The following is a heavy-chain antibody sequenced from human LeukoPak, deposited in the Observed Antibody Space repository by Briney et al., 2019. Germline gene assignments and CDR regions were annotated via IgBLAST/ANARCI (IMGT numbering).Heavy chain of an antibody. Sequence: SEGSLRLSCAASGFTFSSYAMSWVRQAPGKGLEWVSAISGSGGSTYYADSVKGRFTISRDNSKSTLYLQMNSLRAEDTAVYYCAKDFNGWFGEGYAFDIWGQGTMVTVSS. J-gene: IGHJ3*02. CDR1: GFTFSSYA. CDR2: ISGSGGST. D-gene: IGHD3-10*01. CDR3: AKDFNGWFGEGYAFDI. V-gene: IGHV3-23*01.